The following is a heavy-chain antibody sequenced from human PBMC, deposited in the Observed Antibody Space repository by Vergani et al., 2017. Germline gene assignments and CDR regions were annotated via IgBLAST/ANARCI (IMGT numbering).Heavy chain of an antibody. CDR2: IYYSGST. Sequence: QVQLQESGPGLVKPSETLSLTCTVSGGSISSYYWSWIRQPPGKGLEWIGYIYYSGSTTYNPSLKSRVTISVDTSKNQFSLKLSSVTAADTAVYYCARDSTKVGYFDYWGQGTLVTVSS. D-gene: IGHD1-26*01. V-gene: IGHV4-59*01. CDR1: GGSISSYY. CDR3: ARDSTKVGYFDY. J-gene: IGHJ4*02.